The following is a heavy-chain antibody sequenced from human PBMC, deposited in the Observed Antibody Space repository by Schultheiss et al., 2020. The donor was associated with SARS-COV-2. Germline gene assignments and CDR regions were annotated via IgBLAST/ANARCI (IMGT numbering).Heavy chain of an antibody. CDR1: GFTFSSYG. CDR2: ISGSGGST. V-gene: IGHV3-23*01. CDR3: ARDLGGVINWNNLDY. D-gene: IGHD1/OR15-1a*01. Sequence: GGSLRLSCAASGFTFSSYGMHWVRQAPGKGLEWVSAISGSGGSTYYADSVKGRFTISRDNSKNTLYLQMNSLRAEDTAVYYCARDLGGVINWNNLDYWGQGTLVTVSS. J-gene: IGHJ4*02.